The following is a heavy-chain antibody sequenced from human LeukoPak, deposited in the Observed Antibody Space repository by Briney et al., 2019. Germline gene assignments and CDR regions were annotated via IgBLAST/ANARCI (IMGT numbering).Heavy chain of an antibody. CDR2: ISTSDTTI. Sequence: PGGSLRLSCAASGFTFSSYKMNWVRQAPGKGLEWVSYISTSDTTIYYADSVKGRFTISRDNAKNSLYLQMNSLRVEDTAVYYCARGGGSSWCLDCWGQRTLVTVSS. D-gene: IGHD6-13*01. CDR1: GFTFSSYK. CDR3: ARGGGSSWCLDC. V-gene: IGHV3-48*03. J-gene: IGHJ4*02.